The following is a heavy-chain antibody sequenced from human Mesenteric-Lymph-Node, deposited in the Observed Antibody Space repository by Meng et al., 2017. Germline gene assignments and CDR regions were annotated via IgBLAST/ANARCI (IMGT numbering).Heavy chain of an antibody. CDR2: INHSGST. CDR1: GGSISSGGYY. J-gene: IGHJ6*02. CDR3: ARVYYYGSGSYYRNGMDV. D-gene: IGHD3-10*01. V-gene: IGHV4-39*07. Sequence: SETLSLTCTVSGGSISSGGYYWSWIRQPPGKGLEWIGEINHSGSTNYNPSLKSRVTISVDTSKNQFSLKLSSVTAADTAVYYCARVYYYGSGSYYRNGMDVWGQGTTVTVSS.